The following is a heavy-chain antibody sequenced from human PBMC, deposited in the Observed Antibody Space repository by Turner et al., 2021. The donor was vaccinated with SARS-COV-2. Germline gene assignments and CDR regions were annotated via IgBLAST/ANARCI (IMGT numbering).Heavy chain of an antibody. J-gene: IGHJ4*02. Sequence: EVQLVESGGGLVQPGGSLSLYCAASGFTFSNYNMNWVRQAPGKVLEWVSYISGSSSTIYYAGSVKGRFTISRDNAKNSLYLQMNSLRAEDTAVYFCARIGQKWLFRESLDYWGQGTLVTVSS. D-gene: IGHD6-19*01. V-gene: IGHV3-48*01. CDR1: GFTFSNYN. CDR3: ARIGQKWLFRESLDY. CDR2: ISGSSSTI.